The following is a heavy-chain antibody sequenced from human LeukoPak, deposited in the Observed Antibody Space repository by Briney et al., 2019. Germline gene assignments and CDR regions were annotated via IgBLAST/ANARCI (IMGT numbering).Heavy chain of an antibody. V-gene: IGHV3-53*01. CDR1: GFTVSSNY. CDR2: IYSGGST. J-gene: IGHJ4*02. CDR3: ARTGIAAAGTPFDY. D-gene: IGHD6-13*01. Sequence: GGSLSLSCAASGFTVSSNYRSWVRQAPGKGLEWVSVIYSGGSTYYADSVKGRFTISRDNSKNTLYLQMNSLRAEDTAVYYCARTGIAAAGTPFDYWGQGTLVTVSP.